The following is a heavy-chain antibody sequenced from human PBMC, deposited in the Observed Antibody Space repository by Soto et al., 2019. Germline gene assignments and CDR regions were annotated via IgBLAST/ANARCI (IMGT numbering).Heavy chain of an antibody. V-gene: IGHV1-69*06. CDR1: GGTFSSYA. CDR2: IIPIFGTA. CDR3: ARVRGIAARPEYYFDY. Sequence: RASVKVSCKASGGTFSSYAISWVRQAPGQGLEWMGGIIPIFGTANCAQKFQGRVTITADKSTSTAYMELSSLRSEDTAVYYCARVRGIAARPEYYFDYWGQGTLVTVSS. J-gene: IGHJ4*02. D-gene: IGHD6-6*01.